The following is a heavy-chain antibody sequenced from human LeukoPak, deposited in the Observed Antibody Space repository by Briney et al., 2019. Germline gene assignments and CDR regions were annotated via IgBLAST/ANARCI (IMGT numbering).Heavy chain of an antibody. D-gene: IGHD6-13*01. J-gene: IGHJ6*03. V-gene: IGHV3-23*01. CDR3: ARDRIAAAGTDYYYYMDV. CDR1: EFTFSSYA. Sequence: SGGSLRLSCTASEFTFSSYAMSWVRQAPGKGLEWVSSISGSGGSTYYADSVKGRFTISRGNSKSTLYLQMNRLRAEDTAIYYCARDRIAAAGTDYYYYMDVWGKGTTVTVSS. CDR2: ISGSGGST.